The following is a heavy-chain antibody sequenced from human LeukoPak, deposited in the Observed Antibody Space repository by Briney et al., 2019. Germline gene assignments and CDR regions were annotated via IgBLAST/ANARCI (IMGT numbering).Heavy chain of an antibody. Sequence: GGSLRLSCAASGFTFSSYGMHWVRQAPGKGLEWVAFIRYDGSNKYYADSVKGRFTISRDNSKNTLYLQMNSLRAEDTAVYYCAKDGEMATISNYCYYMDVWGKGTPVTVSS. D-gene: IGHD5-24*01. CDR1: GFTFSSYG. CDR2: IRYDGSNK. CDR3: AKDGEMATISNYCYYMDV. J-gene: IGHJ6*03. V-gene: IGHV3-30*02.